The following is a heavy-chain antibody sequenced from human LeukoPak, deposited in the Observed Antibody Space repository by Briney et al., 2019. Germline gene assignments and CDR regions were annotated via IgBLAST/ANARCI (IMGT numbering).Heavy chain of an antibody. Sequence: RASVTVSCKASGYTFTRHYMNWVRQAPGQGLEWMGKINPSSGGTGYAQKLQGRVTMTRDTSTSTVYMELTSLRSEDTAVYYCARDGLYCTNGVCSSDIWGQGTLVTVSS. CDR1: GYTFTRHY. D-gene: IGHD2-8*01. CDR2: INPSSGGT. V-gene: IGHV1-46*01. J-gene: IGHJ3*02. CDR3: ARDGLYCTNGVCSSDI.